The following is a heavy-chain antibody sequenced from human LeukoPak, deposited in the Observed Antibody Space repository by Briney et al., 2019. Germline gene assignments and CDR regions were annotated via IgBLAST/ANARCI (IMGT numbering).Heavy chain of an antibody. D-gene: IGHD6-6*01. J-gene: IGHJ4*02. V-gene: IGHV3-11*01. CDR1: GFTFSDYY. Sequence: GGSLRLSCAASGFTFSDYYMSWIRQAPGKGLEWVSLISSTSPRAISYGDSVKGRFATSRDDAKDSLFLQMNNLRVEDTAMYYCAGHARGSYLVYWGQGILVTVSA. CDR3: AGHARGSYLVY. CDR2: ISSTSPRAI.